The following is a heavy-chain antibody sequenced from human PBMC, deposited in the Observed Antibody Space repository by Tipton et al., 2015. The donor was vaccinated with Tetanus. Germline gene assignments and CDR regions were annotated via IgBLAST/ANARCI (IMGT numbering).Heavy chain of an antibody. CDR1: DESISSSSYY. D-gene: IGHD3-3*01. J-gene: IGHJ4*02. CDR3: ARADYDFSMKGPFDA. Sequence: TLSLTCTVSDESISSSSYYWGWIRHHPGRGLEWIASISNSGTSYNNPSFRSRVTISVDTSKNQFSLKLNSVTAADTAVYYCARADYDFSMKGPFDAWGQGILVVVSA. CDR2: ISNSGTS. V-gene: IGHV4-39*01.